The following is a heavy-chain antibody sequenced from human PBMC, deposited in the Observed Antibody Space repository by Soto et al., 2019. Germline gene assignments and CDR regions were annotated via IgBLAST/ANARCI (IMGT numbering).Heavy chain of an antibody. J-gene: IGHJ3*02. CDR3: AGGRPRDCYNSGHSDFDI. Sequence: QVQLQESGPRLVKPSETLSLTCTVSGGSITRDYWSWIRQSPGKGLEWIGYIYSRGHTNYNPSLKCRVTISVDTSKTHFSRSRSAVTSAYTAVYYCAGGRPRDCYNSGHSDFDICCQGTMVTVSS. V-gene: IGHV4-59*01. CDR2: IYSRGHT. CDR1: GGSITRDY. D-gene: IGHD2-21*01.